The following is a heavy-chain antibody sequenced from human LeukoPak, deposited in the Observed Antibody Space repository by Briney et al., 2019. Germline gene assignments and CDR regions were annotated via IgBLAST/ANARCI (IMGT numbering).Heavy chain of an antibody. J-gene: IGHJ6*03. Sequence: ASVKVSCKASGYTFTSYGISWVRQAPGQGIEWMGWISAYNGNTNYAQKLQGRVTMTTDTSTSTAYMELRSLRSDDTAVYYCARRWSTYYYYYMDVWGKGTTVTVSS. D-gene: IGHD4-23*01. CDR1: GYTFTSYG. CDR3: ARRWSTYYYYYMDV. V-gene: IGHV1-18*01. CDR2: ISAYNGNT.